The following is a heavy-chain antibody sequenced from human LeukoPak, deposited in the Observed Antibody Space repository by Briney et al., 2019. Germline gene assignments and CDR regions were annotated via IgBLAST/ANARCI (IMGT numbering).Heavy chain of an antibody. D-gene: IGHD5/OR15-5a*01. CDR2: ISGSGGRT. J-gene: IGHJ4*02. CDR1: GFTFSSYG. CDR3: ASVFDS. V-gene: IGHV3-23*01. Sequence: GGSLRLSCAASGFTFSSYGMSWVRQAPGKGLEWVSTISGSGGRTYYADSVKGRFTISRDNAKNTVSLQMNSLSAEDTAVYYCASVFDSWGQGFLVIVSS.